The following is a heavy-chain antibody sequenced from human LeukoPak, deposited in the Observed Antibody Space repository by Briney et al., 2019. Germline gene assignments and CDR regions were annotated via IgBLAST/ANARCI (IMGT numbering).Heavy chain of an antibody. CDR3: AKRPDYYYYGMDV. V-gene: IGHV3-30*18. CDR2: ISYDGSNK. CDR1: RFTFSSYG. J-gene: IGHJ6*02. D-gene: IGHD6-6*01. Sequence: PGRSLRLSCAASRFTFSSYGMHWVRQAPGKGLEWVAVISYDGSNKYYADSVKGRFTISRDNSKNTLYLQMNSLRAEDTAVYYCAKRPDYYYYGMDVWGQGTTVTVSS.